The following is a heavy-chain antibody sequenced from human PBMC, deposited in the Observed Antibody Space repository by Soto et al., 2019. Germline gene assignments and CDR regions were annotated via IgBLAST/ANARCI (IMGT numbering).Heavy chain of an antibody. V-gene: IGHV3-23*01. CDR3: ARDPSHSYYTLFYYFDY. D-gene: IGHD1-26*01. Sequence: GGSLRLSCAASGFTFSTYAMSWVRQAPGKGLEWVSAISGSGSNTYYADSVKGRFTISRDDSKSTLYLQMNSLRAEDTAVYYCARDPSHSYYTLFYYFDYWGQGTLVTVSS. CDR1: GFTFSTYA. J-gene: IGHJ4*02. CDR2: ISGSGSNT.